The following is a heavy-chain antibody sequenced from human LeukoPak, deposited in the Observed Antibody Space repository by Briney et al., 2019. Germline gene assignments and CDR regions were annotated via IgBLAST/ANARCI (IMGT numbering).Heavy chain of an antibody. V-gene: IGHV4-4*02. CDR2: INHSGST. J-gene: IGHJ6*03. D-gene: IGHD3-10*01. CDR3: ARRRGDDSGIYYIKYYYDYYMDV. Sequence: SETLSLTCAVSGASISSNWWNWVRQPPGKGLEWIGEINHSGSTNYNPSLKSRVTISVDTSKNQFSLKLSSVTAADTAVYYCARRRGDDSGIYYIKYYYDYYMDVWGKGTTVTVSS. CDR1: GASISSNW.